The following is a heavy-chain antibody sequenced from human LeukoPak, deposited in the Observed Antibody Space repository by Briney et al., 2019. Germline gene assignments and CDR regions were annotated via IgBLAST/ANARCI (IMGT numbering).Heavy chain of an antibody. CDR2: IYYSGST. Sequence: SETLSLTCAVSGGSISSYYWSWIRQPPGKGLRWIGYIYYSGSTNYNPSLNSRVTISVDTSKNQFSLKLSSVTAADTAVYYCARHVGDSNWFDPWGREPWSPPPQ. V-gene: IGHV4-59*08. J-gene: IGHJ5*02. CDR3: ARHVGDSNWFDP. D-gene: IGHD1-26*01. CDR1: GGSISSYY.